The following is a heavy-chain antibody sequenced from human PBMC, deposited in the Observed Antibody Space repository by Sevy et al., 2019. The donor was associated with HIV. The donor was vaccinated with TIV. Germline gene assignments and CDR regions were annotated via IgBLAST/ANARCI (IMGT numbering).Heavy chain of an antibody. J-gene: IGHJ4*02. V-gene: IGHV3-11*01. D-gene: IGHD4-4*01. CDR1: GFTFSDYY. CDR2: ISSSGSTI. CDR3: ARRGGFDYTLYYFDY. Sequence: GGFLRLSCAASGFTFSDYYMSWIRQAPGKGLEWVSYISSSGSTIYYADSVKGRLTISRDNAKNSLYLQMNSLRAEDTAVTYCARRGGFDYTLYYFDYWGQGTLVTVSS.